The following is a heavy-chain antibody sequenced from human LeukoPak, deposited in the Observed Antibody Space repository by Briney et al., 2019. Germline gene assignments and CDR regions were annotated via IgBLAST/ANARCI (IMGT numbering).Heavy chain of an antibody. Sequence: PSETLSLTCSVSGGSISSYYWGWVRQPAGKGLEWVGRIYTSGRTNYNPSLKSRVTMSVDTSKNQFSLKLSSVTAADTAVYYCARDLPHSSSWPIDAFDIWGQGTMVTVSS. CDR1: GGSISSYY. CDR2: IYTSGRT. CDR3: ARDLPHSSSWPIDAFDI. J-gene: IGHJ3*02. V-gene: IGHV4-4*07. D-gene: IGHD6-13*01.